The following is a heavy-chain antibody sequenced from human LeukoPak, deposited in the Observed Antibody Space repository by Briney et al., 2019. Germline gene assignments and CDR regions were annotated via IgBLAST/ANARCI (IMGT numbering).Heavy chain of an antibody. J-gene: IGHJ4*02. CDR3: VKRVDYSEKYYFDS. CDR1: GFTFSSYA. D-gene: IGHD4-11*01. Sequence: GESLKISCAASGFTFSSYAMSWVRQAPGKGLEWVSAISGDVRSTFYADSVKGRFTISRDNSKNTLSLQMNSLRADDTAVYYCVKRVDYSEKYYFDSWGRGTLVTVSS. V-gene: IGHV3-23*01. CDR2: ISGDVRST.